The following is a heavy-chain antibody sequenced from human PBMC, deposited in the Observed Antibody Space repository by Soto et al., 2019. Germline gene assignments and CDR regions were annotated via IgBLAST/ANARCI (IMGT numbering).Heavy chain of an antibody. Sequence: QLHLVQSGAVVKKPGASVTVSCSASGYPVTAYYMHWVRQAPGRGLEWMGGINPATGAAKYTQTFPGRVTMTRDTATSTVFMELSGPTSEDPALFYWARGGGVGVAGSAAFDMWGQGTLVTVSS. CDR2: INPATGAA. V-gene: IGHV1-2*02. D-gene: IGHD3-3*01. J-gene: IGHJ3*02. CDR1: GYPVTAYY. CDR3: ARGGGVGVAGSAAFDM.